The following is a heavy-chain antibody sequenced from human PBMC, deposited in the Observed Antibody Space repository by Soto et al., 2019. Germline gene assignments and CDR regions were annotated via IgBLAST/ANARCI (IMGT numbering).Heavy chain of an antibody. Sequence: SETLSLTCTVSGGSISGDYWSWIRQPPGKGLEWIGYTANTNYNPSLMGRVTISVDTSKNQFSLKLYSVTAADTAVYYCARGQVVAAQHWGQGTLVTVS. J-gene: IGHJ4*02. CDR3: ARGQVVAAQH. V-gene: IGHV4-4*09. CDR2: TANT. CDR1: GGSISGDY. D-gene: IGHD2-15*01.